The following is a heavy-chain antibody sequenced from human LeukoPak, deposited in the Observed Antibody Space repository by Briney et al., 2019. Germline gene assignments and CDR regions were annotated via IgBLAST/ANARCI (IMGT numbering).Heavy chain of an antibody. CDR3: AKDFDFWSAYYRGDDC. J-gene: IGHJ4*02. CDR2: ISGTGDST. V-gene: IGHV3-23*01. Sequence: GGSLRLSCAASRFTFSSYAMSWVRQAPGKGLEWVSAISGTGDSTYYADSVKGRFTISRDNSKNTLYPQMNSLRAEDTAIYYCAKDFDFWSAYYRGDDCWGQGTLVTVSS. CDR1: RFTFSSYA. D-gene: IGHD3-3*01.